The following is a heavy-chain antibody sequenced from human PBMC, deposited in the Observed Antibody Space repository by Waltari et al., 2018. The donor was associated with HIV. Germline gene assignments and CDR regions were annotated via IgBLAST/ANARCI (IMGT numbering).Heavy chain of an antibody. J-gene: IGHJ6*02. CDR2: ITWNSGRT. CDR3: AKSDIDYGMDV. CDR1: GFTFDDYA. V-gene: IGHV3-9*01. Sequence: EVQLVESGGGLVQPGRSLRLSCAASGFTFDDYAMHWVRQVPGKGLEWVSGITWNSGRTGYADSVKGRFIISRDNAKNYLYLQMNSLRVEDTALYYCAKSDIDYGMDVWGQGTTVTVSS. D-gene: IGHD2-15*01.